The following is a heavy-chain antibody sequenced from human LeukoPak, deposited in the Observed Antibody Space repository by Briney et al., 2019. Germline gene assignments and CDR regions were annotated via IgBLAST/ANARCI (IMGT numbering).Heavy chain of an antibody. J-gene: IGHJ3*02. D-gene: IGHD6-19*01. CDR3: ARSISGWYSENDAFDI. CDR2: INPNSGGT. V-gene: IGHV1-2*02. CDR1: GYTFTGYY. Sequence: GASVKVSCKASGYTFTGYYMHWVRQAPGQGLEWMGWINPNSGGTNYAQKFQGRVTMTRDTSISTAYMELSRLRSDDTAVYYCARSISGWYSENDAFDIWGQGTMVTVSS.